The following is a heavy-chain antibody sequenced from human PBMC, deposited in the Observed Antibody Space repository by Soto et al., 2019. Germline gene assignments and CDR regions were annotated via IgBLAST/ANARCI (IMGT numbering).Heavy chain of an antibody. Sequence: ASVKVSCKASGYTFTSYGISWVRQAPGQGLEWMGWISAYNGNTNYAQKLQGRVTMTTDTSTSTAYMELRSLRSGDTAVYYCARVLSVVTPFDYWGQGTLVTVSS. V-gene: IGHV1-18*01. CDR3: ARVLSVVTPFDY. J-gene: IGHJ4*02. D-gene: IGHD3-22*01. CDR2: ISAYNGNT. CDR1: GYTFTSYG.